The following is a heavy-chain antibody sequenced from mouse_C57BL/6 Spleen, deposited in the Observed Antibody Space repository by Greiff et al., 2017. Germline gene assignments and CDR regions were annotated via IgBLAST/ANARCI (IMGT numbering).Heavy chain of an antibody. Sequence: VQLQQPGAELVMPGASVKLSCKASGYTFTSYWMHWVKQRPGQGLEWIGEIDPSGSYTNYNQKFKGKFTLTVDNSSRTGYMQLSSLTSEDSAVYYCARRKGYYDYDGYYFDYWGQGTTLTVSS. CDR3: ARRKGYYDYDGYYFDY. V-gene: IGHV1-69*01. CDR2: IDPSGSYT. CDR1: GYTFTSYW. J-gene: IGHJ2*01. D-gene: IGHD2-4*01.